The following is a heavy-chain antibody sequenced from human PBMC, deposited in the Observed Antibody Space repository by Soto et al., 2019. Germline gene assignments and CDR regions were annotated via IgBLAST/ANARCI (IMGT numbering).Heavy chain of an antibody. D-gene: IGHD1-26*01. Sequence: QVQLVQSGAEVKKPGASVKVSCKASGYAFTSFGITWVRQAPGQGLEWMGWIGTYHGNTNYAQKLQGRVTMTRDASTTTAHMELRSLTSDAAAVYYCARDRREGANKDAYDIWGQGTMVTVSS. CDR3: ARDRREGANKDAYDI. J-gene: IGHJ3*02. V-gene: IGHV1-18*01. CDR1: GYAFTSFG. CDR2: IGTYHGNT.